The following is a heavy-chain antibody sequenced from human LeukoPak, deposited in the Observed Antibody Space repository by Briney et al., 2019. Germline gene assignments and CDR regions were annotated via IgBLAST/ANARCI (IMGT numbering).Heavy chain of an antibody. Sequence: PGGSLRLSCAASGFTFSTYWMHWVRQAPGKGLVWVSRINGDGTSTSTSYADSVKGRFTISRDNAKNTLYLHMNTLRAEDTAVYYCARDRDYGAPDCWGQGTLVTVSS. J-gene: IGHJ4*02. CDR3: ARDRDYGAPDC. V-gene: IGHV3-74*01. CDR2: INGDGTSTST. CDR1: GFTFSTYW. D-gene: IGHD4-17*01.